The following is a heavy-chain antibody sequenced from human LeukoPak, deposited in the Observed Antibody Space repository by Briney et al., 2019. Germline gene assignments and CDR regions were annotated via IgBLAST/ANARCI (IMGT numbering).Heavy chain of an antibody. Sequence: PSETLSLTCTVSGGSISGYYWSWIRQPPGKGLEWIGYIYYSGSTNYNPSLKSRVTISVDTSKNQFSLKPSSVTAADTAVYYCARGGGIAAAALYWGQGTLVTVSS. D-gene: IGHD6-13*01. CDR1: GGSISGYY. CDR3: ARGGGIAAAALY. J-gene: IGHJ4*02. V-gene: IGHV4-59*01. CDR2: IYYSGST.